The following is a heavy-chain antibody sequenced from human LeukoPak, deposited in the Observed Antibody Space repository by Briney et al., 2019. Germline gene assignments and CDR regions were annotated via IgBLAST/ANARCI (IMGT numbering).Heavy chain of an antibody. V-gene: IGHV4-59*01. CDR2: IYYSGSP. CDR1: RGSISSYY. Sequence: SETLSLTCAVSRGSISSYYWSWIRQPPGKGLEWIAYIYYSGSPNYNPSLRSRVTISVDTSKNQFSLKLSSVTAADTAIYYCARGLTSYSRSSYWFDPWGQGTLVTVSS. CDR3: ARGLTSYSRSSYWFDP. D-gene: IGHD6-6*01. J-gene: IGHJ5*02.